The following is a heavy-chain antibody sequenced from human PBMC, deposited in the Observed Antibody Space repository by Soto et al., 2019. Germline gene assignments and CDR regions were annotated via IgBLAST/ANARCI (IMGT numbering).Heavy chain of an antibody. V-gene: IGHV1-46*03. D-gene: IGHD6-13*01. CDR1: GYTFTSYY. J-gene: IGHJ6*02. CDR2: INPSGGST. CDR3: AIEGLVQQLNYPYSYGMDV. Sequence: ASVKVSCKASGYTFTSYYMHWVRQAPGQGLEWMGIINPSGGSTSYAQKFQGRVTMTRDTSTRTVYMELSSLRSEDTAVYYCAIEGLVQQLNYPYSYGMDVWAQGTTVTLA.